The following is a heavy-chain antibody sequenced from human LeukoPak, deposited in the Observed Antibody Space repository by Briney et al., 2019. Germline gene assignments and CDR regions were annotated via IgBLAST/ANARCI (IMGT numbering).Heavy chain of an antibody. Sequence: GGSLRLSCAASGFTFSSYAMHWVRQAPGKGLEWVAVISYDGSNKYYADSVKGRFTISRDNSKNTLYLQMNSLRAEDTAVYYCARVESSSWYSSDYYYYMDVWGKGTTVTVSS. CDR3: ARVESSSWYSSDYYYYMDV. J-gene: IGHJ6*03. CDR1: GFTFSSYA. D-gene: IGHD6-13*01. V-gene: IGHV3-30*04. CDR2: ISYDGSNK.